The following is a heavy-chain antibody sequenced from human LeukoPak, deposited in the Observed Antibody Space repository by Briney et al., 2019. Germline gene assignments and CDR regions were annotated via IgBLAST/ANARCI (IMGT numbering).Heavy chain of an antibody. CDR1: GFAFSGYW. CDR2: INIDWSST. D-gene: IGHD3-10*01. J-gene: IGHJ4*02. CDR3: YIYGSGSYSIADY. V-gene: IGHV3-74*01. Sequence: PGGPLRLSWAASGFAFSGYWVHWVRPAPGKGTVWVSRINIDWSSTIYADPVKGRITISRENAKNTLYLQMNSLRAEDTAVYYCYIYGSGSYSIADYWGQGTLVTVSS.